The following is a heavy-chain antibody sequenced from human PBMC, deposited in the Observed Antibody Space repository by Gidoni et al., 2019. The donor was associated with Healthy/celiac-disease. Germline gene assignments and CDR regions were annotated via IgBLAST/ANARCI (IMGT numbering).Heavy chain of an antibody. CDR1: GSTVSSNY. CDR3: ARADLRYFDWFPLRY. J-gene: IGHJ4*02. Sequence: EVQLVESGGGLVQPGGSLRLSCAASGSTVSSNYMSWVRQAPGKGLEWVSVIYSGGSTYYADSVKGRFTISRDNSKNTLYLQMNSLRAEDTAVYYCARADLRYFDWFPLRYWGQGTLVTVSS. CDR2: IYSGGST. D-gene: IGHD3-9*01. V-gene: IGHV3-66*02.